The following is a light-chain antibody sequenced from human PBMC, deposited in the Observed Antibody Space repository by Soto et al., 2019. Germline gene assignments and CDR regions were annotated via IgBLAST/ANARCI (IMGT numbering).Light chain of an antibody. Sequence: IVLTQSQATLSLSPGERATLSCRASQSVSNYLAWYQQKPGQAPRLLIYDASNRATGIPARFSGSGSGTDFTLTISSLEPEDFAVYYCQQRSNWPPITFGQGTRLEIK. V-gene: IGKV3-11*01. J-gene: IGKJ5*01. CDR3: QQRSNWPPIT. CDR1: QSVSNY. CDR2: DAS.